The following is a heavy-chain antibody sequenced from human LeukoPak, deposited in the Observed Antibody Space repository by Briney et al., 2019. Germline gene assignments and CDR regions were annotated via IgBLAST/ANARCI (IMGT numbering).Heavy chain of an antibody. D-gene: IGHD2-2*01. CDR1: GFTFSSYA. CDR3: ASDCSSTSCPDY. Sequence: PGGYLRLSCAASGFTFSSYAMHWVRQAPGKGLEWVAVISYDGSNKYYADSVKGRFTISRDNSKNTLYLQMNSLRAEDTAVYYCASDCSSTSCPDYWGQGTLVTVSS. J-gene: IGHJ4*02. V-gene: IGHV3-30-3*01. CDR2: ISYDGSNK.